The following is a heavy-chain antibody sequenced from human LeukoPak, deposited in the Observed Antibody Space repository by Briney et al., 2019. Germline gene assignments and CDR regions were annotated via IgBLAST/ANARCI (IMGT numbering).Heavy chain of an antibody. V-gene: IGHV1-2*06. D-gene: IGHD2-15*01. CDR1: GYTFTGYY. J-gene: IGHJ3*02. Sequence: ASVKVSCKASGYTFTGYYMHWVRQSPGQGLESMGRINPNSGGTNHAQKYQSRVTMTRDTSISTAYMEPSRLRSDDTAVYYCARGLVAHLFHMKARTKNDAFDIWGQGTIVTVSS. CDR2: INPNSGGT. CDR3: ARGLVAHLFHMKARTKNDAFDI.